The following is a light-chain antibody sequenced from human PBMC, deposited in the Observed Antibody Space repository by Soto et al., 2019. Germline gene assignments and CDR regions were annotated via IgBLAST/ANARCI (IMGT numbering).Light chain of an antibody. J-gene: IGKJ1*01. CDR3: QQYNNWPRT. CDR2: GAS. Sequence: EIVMTQSPATLSVSPGERATLSCRASQSVSSNLAWYQQKPGQAPRLLIYGASTRATGIPTRFSGSGSGTEFTLTISSLLSEDFAVYYCQQYNNWPRTCGQGTKVEIK. CDR1: QSVSSN. V-gene: IGKV3-15*01.